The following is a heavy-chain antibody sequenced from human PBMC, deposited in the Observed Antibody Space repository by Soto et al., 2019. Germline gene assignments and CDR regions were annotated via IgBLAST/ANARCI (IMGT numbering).Heavy chain of an antibody. J-gene: IGHJ6*02. D-gene: IGHD6-13*01. CDR3: AREYSRAGNYYYGMDV. V-gene: IGHV1-69*04. CDR2: IIPILGIA. Sequence: SVKVSCKASGGTFSSYTISWVRQAPGQGLEWMGRIIPILGIANYAQKFQGRVTITADTSTSTVYMELSSLRSEDTAVYYCAREYSRAGNYYYGMDVWGQGTTVTVSS. CDR1: GGTFSSYT.